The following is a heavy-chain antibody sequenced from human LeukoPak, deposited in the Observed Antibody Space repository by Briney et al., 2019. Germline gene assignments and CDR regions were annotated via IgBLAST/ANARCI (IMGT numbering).Heavy chain of an antibody. CDR2: MYSGGST. Sequence: GGSLRLSCAASGFTFSSNYMSWVRQAPGKGLEWVSVMYSGGSTYYADSVKGRFTISRDNSKNTLYLQMNSLRAEDTAVYYCAREPDSSGTFDLWGRGTLVTVSS. D-gene: IGHD3-22*01. V-gene: IGHV3-53*01. CDR1: GFTFSSNY. CDR3: AREPDSSGTFDL. J-gene: IGHJ2*01.